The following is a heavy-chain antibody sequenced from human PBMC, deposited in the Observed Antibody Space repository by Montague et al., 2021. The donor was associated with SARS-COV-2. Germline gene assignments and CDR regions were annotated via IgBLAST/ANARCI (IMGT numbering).Heavy chain of an antibody. CDR3: AREGAVVGARRTFDI. J-gene: IGHJ3*02. D-gene: IGHD1-26*01. CDR2: IYYSGST. Sequence: SETLSLTCTVSGGSISSSSYYWGWIRQPPGKGLEWIGSIYYSGSTYYNPSLKSRVTISVDTSKNQFSLKLTSVTAADAAVYCCAREGAVVGARRTFDIWGQGAMVTVSS. CDR1: GGSISSSSYY. V-gene: IGHV4-39*07.